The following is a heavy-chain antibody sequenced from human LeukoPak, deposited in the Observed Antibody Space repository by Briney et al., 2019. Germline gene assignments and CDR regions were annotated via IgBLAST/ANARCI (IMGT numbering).Heavy chain of an antibody. Sequence: GGSLRLSCAASGFTFSNYGMHWVRQAPGKGLEWVAFIGYNGRSKYYGDSVKGRFTISRDNSKSTLYLQMNSLRGEDTAVYYCAREGTDAFDIWGQGPMVTVSS. D-gene: IGHD1-1*01. CDR2: IGYNGRSK. CDR1: GFTFSNYG. CDR3: AREGTDAFDI. V-gene: IGHV3-30*02. J-gene: IGHJ3*02.